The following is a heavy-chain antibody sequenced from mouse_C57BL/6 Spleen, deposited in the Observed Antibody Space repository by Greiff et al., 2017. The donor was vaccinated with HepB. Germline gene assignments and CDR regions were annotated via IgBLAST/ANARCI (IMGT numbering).Heavy chain of an antibody. CDR3: ARELLIYYYRTSYRYYAMDY. Sequence: EVQLQQSGPELVKPGASVKISCKASGYTFTDYYMNWVKQSHGKSLEWIGDINPNNGGTSYNQKFKGKATLTVDKSSSTAYMELRSLTSEDSAVYYCARELLIYYYRTSYRYYAMDYWGQGTSVTVSS. CDR2: INPNNGGT. V-gene: IGHV1-26*01. CDR1: GYTFTDYY. D-gene: IGHD1-1*01. J-gene: IGHJ4*01.